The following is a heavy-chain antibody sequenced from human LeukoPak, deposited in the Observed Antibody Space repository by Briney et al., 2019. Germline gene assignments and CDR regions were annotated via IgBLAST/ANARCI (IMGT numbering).Heavy chain of an antibody. Sequence: PGGSLRLSFAASGFTFTSYWIGWVRQMPGKGLEWMGIIYPGDSDTRYSPSFQGQVTISADKSISTAYLQWSSLKASDTAMYYCARRPWGGSFDYWGQGTLVTVSS. V-gene: IGHV5-51*01. D-gene: IGHD3-16*01. J-gene: IGHJ4*02. CDR3: ARRPWGGSFDY. CDR1: GFTFTSYW. CDR2: IYPGDSDT.